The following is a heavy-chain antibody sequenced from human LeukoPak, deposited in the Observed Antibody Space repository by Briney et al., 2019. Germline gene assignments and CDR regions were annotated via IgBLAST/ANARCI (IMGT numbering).Heavy chain of an antibody. CDR1: GFTFSSYA. J-gene: IGHJ6*02. D-gene: IGHD3-10*01. V-gene: IGHV3-23*01. CDR3: AKEGGSGTWWYYYYGMDV. Sequence: QSGGSLRLSCAASGFTFSSYAMSWVRQAPGKGLEWVSAISGSGGSTYYADSVKGRFTISRENSKNTLYLQMNSLRAEDTAVYYCAKEGGSGTWWYYYYGMDVWGQGTTVTVSS. CDR2: ISGSGGST.